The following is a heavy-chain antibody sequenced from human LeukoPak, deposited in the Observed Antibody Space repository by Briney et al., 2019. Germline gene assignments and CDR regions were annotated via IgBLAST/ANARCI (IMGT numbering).Heavy chain of an antibody. CDR3: ARGLWFGELSN. J-gene: IGHJ4*02. Sequence: PSETLSLTCAVYGGSFSGYYWSWIRQPPGKGLEWIGEINHSGSTNYNPSLKSRVTISVDTSKNQFSLKLSSVTAADTAVYYCARGLWFGELSNWGQGTLVTVSS. CDR2: INHSGST. V-gene: IGHV4-34*01. D-gene: IGHD3-10*01. CDR1: GGSFSGYY.